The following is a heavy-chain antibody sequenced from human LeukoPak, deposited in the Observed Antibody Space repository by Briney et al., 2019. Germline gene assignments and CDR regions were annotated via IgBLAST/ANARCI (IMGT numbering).Heavy chain of an antibody. J-gene: IGHJ4*02. D-gene: IGHD3-3*01. CDR2: ISWNSGSI. Sequence: PGGSLRLSCAASGFTFDDHAMHWVRQAPGKGLEWVSGISWNSGSIGYADSVKGRFTISRDNAKNSLYLQMNSLRAEDTALYYCAKDNDFWSGPFDYWGQGTLVTVSS. CDR3: AKDNDFWSGPFDY. V-gene: IGHV3-9*01. CDR1: GFTFDDHA.